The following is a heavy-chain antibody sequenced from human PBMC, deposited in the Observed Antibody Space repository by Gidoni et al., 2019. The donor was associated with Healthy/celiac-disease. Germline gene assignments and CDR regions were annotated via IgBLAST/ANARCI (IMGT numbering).Heavy chain of an antibody. V-gene: IGHV3-9*01. CDR2: ISWNSGSI. Sequence: EVQLVESGGGLVQPGRSLRLSCAASGFTFDDYAMHWVRQAPGKGLEWVSGISWNSGSIGYADSVKGRFTISRDNAKNSLYLQMNSLRAEDTALYYCAKGQGPVVGYYMDVWGKGTTVTVSS. D-gene: IGHD2-2*01. J-gene: IGHJ6*03. CDR1: GFTFDDYA. CDR3: AKGQGPVVGYYMDV.